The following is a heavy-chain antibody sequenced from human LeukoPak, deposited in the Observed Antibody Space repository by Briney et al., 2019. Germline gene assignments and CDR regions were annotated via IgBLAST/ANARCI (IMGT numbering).Heavy chain of an antibody. CDR1: GGSISSYY. D-gene: IGHD6-13*01. V-gene: IGHV4-59*08. CDR2: IYYSGGT. Sequence: SETLSLTCTVSGGSISSYYWSWIRQPPGKGLEWIGYIYYSGGTNYNPSLKSRVTISVDTSKNQFSLKLSSVTAADTAVYYCARIAAAGNHYFDYWGQGTLVTVSS. J-gene: IGHJ4*02. CDR3: ARIAAAGNHYFDY.